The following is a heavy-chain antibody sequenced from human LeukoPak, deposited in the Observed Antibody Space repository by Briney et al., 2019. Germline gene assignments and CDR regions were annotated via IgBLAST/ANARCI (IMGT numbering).Heavy chain of an antibody. D-gene: IGHD3-22*01. V-gene: IGHV1-69*13. J-gene: IGHJ4*02. CDR2: IIPIFGTA. CDR1: GGTFSSYA. Sequence: GASVKVSCKASGGTFSSYAISWVRQAPGQGLEWMGGIIPIFGTANYAQKFQGRVTITADESTSTAYMELSSLRSEDTAVYYCARSTFGASGYYSYWGQGTLVTVSS. CDR3: ARSTFGASGYYSY.